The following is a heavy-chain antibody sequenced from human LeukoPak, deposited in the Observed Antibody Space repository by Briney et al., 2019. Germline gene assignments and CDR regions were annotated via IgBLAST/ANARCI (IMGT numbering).Heavy chain of an antibody. CDR2: IYDSGGS. CDR3: VTMRDWFDP. V-gene: IGHV4-59*11. Sequence: PSETLSLTCTVSGGSIISHYWSWIRQSPGKGLEWIGYIYDSGGSNYNPSLKSRATMSVDTSKNQFSLKLSSVTAADTAVYYCVTMRDWFDPWGQGTLVTASS. CDR1: GGSIISHY. J-gene: IGHJ5*02.